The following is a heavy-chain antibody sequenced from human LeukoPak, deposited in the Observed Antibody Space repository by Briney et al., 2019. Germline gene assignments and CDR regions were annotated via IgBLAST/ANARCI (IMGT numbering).Heavy chain of an antibody. J-gene: IGHJ4*02. CDR3: ARDLSYGFDY. D-gene: IGHD1-26*01. CDR1: GFTFSSYW. V-gene: IGHV3-74*01. CDR2: IKTDGSST. Sequence: PGGSLRLSCAASGFTFSSYWMHWVRQAPGKGLVWVSRIKTDGSSTTCADSVKGRFTISRDNAKNTLYLQMNSLRAEDTAVYYCARDLSYGFDYWGQGTLVTVS.